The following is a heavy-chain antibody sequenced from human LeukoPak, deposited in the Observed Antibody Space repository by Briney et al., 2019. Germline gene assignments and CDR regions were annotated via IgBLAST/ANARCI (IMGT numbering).Heavy chain of an antibody. D-gene: IGHD3-3*01. CDR1: GFTLSSYF. CDR3: AREASGYYHVFDA. Sequence: PGRSLRLSCPASGFTLSSYFISWISQAPGKGLEWLSYITNSGRATKYADAVKGRFTMSRDNANQSVYLEMTDLRAEDTAVYYCAREASGYYHVFDAWGQGTRVTVSS. CDR2: ITNSGRAT. J-gene: IGHJ4*02. V-gene: IGHV3-11*04.